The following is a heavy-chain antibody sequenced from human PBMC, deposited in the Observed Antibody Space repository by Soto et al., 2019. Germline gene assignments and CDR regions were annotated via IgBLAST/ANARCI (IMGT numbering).Heavy chain of an antibody. D-gene: IGHD2-15*01. Sequence: PXESLKISCKGAEDSLTSYWISWVRQMRGKGLEWMGRIDPSDSYTNYSPSFQGHVTISADKSISTAYLQWSSLKASDTAMYYCARRGPYCSGGSCYRPDNPYYYYGMDVWGQGTTVTVSS. J-gene: IGHJ6*02. CDR2: IDPSDSYT. V-gene: IGHV5-10-1*01. CDR3: ARRGPYCSGGSCYRPDNPYYYYGMDV. CDR1: EDSLTSYW.